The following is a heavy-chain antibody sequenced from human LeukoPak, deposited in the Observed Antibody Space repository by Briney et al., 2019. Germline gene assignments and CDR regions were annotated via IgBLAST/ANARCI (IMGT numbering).Heavy chain of an antibody. CDR3: ARSIVVVPAAIRAYYYYYMDV. Sequence: SETLSLTCAVYGGSFSGYYWSWIRQPPGKGLEWIGEINHSGSTNYNPSLKSRVTISVDTSKNQFSLKLSSVTAADTAVYYCARSIVVVPAAIRAYYYYYMDVWGKGTTVTVSS. V-gene: IGHV4-34*01. J-gene: IGHJ6*03. D-gene: IGHD2-2*02. CDR2: INHSGST. CDR1: GGSFSGYY.